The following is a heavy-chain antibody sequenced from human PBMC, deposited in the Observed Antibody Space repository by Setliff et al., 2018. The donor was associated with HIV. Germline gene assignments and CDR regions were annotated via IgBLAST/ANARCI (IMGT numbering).Heavy chain of an antibody. V-gene: IGHV3-30*04. CDR1: EFTLSAYA. Sequence: GGSLRLSCAVSEFTLSAYAMHWVRQAPGEGLEWVGVISFDGSNKYYAHSVKGRFTISRDNAGRSLYLQMNSLKVEDTALYYCTAGHYGPNPWGQGTPVTVSS. CDR3: TAGHYGPNP. CDR2: ISFDGSNK. D-gene: IGHD3-10*01. J-gene: IGHJ5*02.